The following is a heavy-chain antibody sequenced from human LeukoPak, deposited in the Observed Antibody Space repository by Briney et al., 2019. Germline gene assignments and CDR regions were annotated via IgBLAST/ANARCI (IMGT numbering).Heavy chain of an antibody. J-gene: IGHJ6*03. Sequence: ASVKVSCKASGYTFTSYDINWVRQATGQGLEWMGWMNPNSGNTGYAQKFQGRVTMTTDTSTSTAYMELRSLRSDDTAVYYCARVKTPGSVVVPAAAYYYYYMDVWGKGTTVTVSS. CDR2: MNPNSGNT. D-gene: IGHD2-2*01. V-gene: IGHV1-8*01. CDR1: GYTFTSYD. CDR3: ARVKTPGSVVVPAAAYYYYYMDV.